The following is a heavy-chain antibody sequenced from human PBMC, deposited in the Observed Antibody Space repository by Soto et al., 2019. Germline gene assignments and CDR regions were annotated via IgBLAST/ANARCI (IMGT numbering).Heavy chain of an antibody. CDR1: GFAFATYA. V-gene: IGHV3-64D*06. J-gene: IGHJ4*02. CDR2: MGSDGCAT. Sequence: GGPLRLSRSASGFAFATYALTWVRLAPGKGLEHVSDMGSDGCATDYAEPVKCRVTSSKDNSKNTLYRQMMSVRAEDTAIYQCVKPPGYYYDSSTYYTVWGQGT. D-gene: IGHD3-22*01. CDR3: VKPPGYYYDSSTYYTV.